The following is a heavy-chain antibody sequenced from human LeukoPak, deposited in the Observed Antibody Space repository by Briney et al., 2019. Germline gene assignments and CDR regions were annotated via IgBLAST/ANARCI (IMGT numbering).Heavy chain of an antibody. D-gene: IGHD2-2*01. CDR1: GFTFSSYS. J-gene: IGHJ4*02. CDR3: ANIEYCSSTSCLPEDY. Sequence: GGSLRLSCAASGFTFSSYSMNWVRQAPGKGLEWVSSISSSSSYIYYADSVKGRFTISRDNSKNTLYLQMNSLRAEDTAVYYCANIEYCSSTSCLPEDYWGQGTLVTVSS. CDR2: ISSSSSYI. V-gene: IGHV3-21*04.